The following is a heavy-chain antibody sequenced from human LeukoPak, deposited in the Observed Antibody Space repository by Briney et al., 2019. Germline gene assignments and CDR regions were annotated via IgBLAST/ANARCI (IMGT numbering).Heavy chain of an antibody. J-gene: IGHJ6*03. CDR1: GGSFSGYY. D-gene: IGHD3-3*01. CDR2: INHSGST. CDR3: ARSSNYDFWSGYYNYYYYMDV. V-gene: IGHV4-34*01. Sequence: SETLSLTCAVYGGSFSGYYWSWIRQPPGKGLEWIGEINHSGSTNYNPSLKSRVTISVDTSKNQFSLKLSSVTAADTAVYYCARSSNYDFWSGYYNYYYYMDVWGKGTTVTVSS.